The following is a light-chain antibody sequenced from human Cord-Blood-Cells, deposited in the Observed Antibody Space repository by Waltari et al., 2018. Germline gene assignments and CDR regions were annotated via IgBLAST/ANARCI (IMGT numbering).Light chain of an antibody. V-gene: IGKV4-1*01. CDR1: QSVLYSSNNKNY. J-gene: IGKJ3*01. CDR2: WAS. Sequence: DIVMTQSPDSLAVSLGERATINCTSSQSVLYSSNNKNYLAWYQQKPGQPPKLLIYWASTRESGVPDRFSGSGSGTDFTLTISSLQAEDVAVYYCQQYYTLFTFGPGTKVDIK. CDR3: QQYYTLFT.